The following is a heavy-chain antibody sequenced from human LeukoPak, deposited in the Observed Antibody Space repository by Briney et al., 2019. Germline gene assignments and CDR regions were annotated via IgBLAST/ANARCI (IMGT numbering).Heavy chain of an antibody. CDR3: ARRSHYYDSSGPNWFDP. Sequence: TSETLSLTCTVSGGSISSYYWSWIRQPPGKGLEWIGYIYYSGSTNYNPSLKSRVTISVDTSKNQFSLKLSSVTAADTAVYYCARRSHYYDSSGPNWFDPWGQGTLVTVPS. D-gene: IGHD3-22*01. V-gene: IGHV4-59*08. CDR2: IYYSGST. CDR1: GGSISSYY. J-gene: IGHJ5*02.